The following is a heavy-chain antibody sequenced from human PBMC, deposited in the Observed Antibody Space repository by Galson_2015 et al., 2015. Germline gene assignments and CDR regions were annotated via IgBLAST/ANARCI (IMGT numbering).Heavy chain of an antibody. CDR2: IYHSGST. V-gene: IGHV4-4*02. D-gene: IGHD4-17*01. CDR1: GGSISSSNW. CDR3: ARDSSYYGDYIDRWFDP. Sequence: SETLSLTCAVSGGSISSSNWWSWVRQPPGKGLEWIGEIYHSGSTNYNPSLKSRVTISVDKSKNQFSLKLSSVTAADTAVYYCARDSSYYGDYIDRWFDPWGQGTLVTVSS. J-gene: IGHJ5*02.